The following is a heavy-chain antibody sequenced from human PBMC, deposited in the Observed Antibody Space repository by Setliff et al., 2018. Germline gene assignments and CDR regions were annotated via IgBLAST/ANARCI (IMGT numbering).Heavy chain of an antibody. D-gene: IGHD2-2*01. CDR1: GFTFSSSS. V-gene: IGHV3-23*01. J-gene: IGHJ4*02. CDR3: TKDWDLYCSSTSCYEFLDY. CDR2: INSGGSST. Sequence: PGGSLRLSCAASGFTFSSSSMTWVRQAPGKGLEWVSAINSGGSSTYYADSVKGRFTISRDNSKDTLFLQINSLRNEDTAVYYCTKDWDLYCSSTSCYEFLDYWGQGTLVTVSS.